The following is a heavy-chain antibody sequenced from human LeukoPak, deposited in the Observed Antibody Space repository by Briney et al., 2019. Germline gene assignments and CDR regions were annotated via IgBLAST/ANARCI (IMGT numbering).Heavy chain of an antibody. V-gene: IGHV4-61*10. Sequence: SETLSLTCTVSGGSVSVGSYYWSWIRQPAGKGLEWIGRIYSSGDTKYNPSLKNRVSIDVDRSTDQFSLKLSSVTAADTAVYYCARPSFGSGSYPFDSWGQGILVTVSS. CDR2: IYSSGDT. CDR1: GGSVSVGSYY. D-gene: IGHD3-10*01. J-gene: IGHJ4*02. CDR3: ARPSFGSGSYPFDS.